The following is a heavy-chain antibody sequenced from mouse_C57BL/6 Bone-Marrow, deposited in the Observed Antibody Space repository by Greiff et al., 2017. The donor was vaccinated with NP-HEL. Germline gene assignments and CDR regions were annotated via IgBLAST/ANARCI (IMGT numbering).Heavy chain of an antibody. CDR1: GFTFSDYY. CDR3: ASLYYYGSSHAY. V-gene: IGHV5-12*01. Sequence: EVMLVESGGGLVQPGGSLKLSCAASGFTFSDYYMYWVRQTPEKRLEWVAYISNGGGSTYYPDTVKGRFTISRDNAKNTLYLQMSRLKSEDTAMYYCASLYYYGSSHAYWGQGTLVTVSA. J-gene: IGHJ3*01. CDR2: ISNGGGST. D-gene: IGHD1-1*01.